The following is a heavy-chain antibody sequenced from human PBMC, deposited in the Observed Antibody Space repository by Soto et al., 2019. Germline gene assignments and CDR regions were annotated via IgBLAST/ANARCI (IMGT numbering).Heavy chain of an antibody. J-gene: IGHJ3*02. V-gene: IGHV5-51*01. CDR1: GYSFTSYW. CDR2: IYPGDSDT. CDR3: ARHDSTNSGAFDI. D-gene: IGHD2-2*01. Sequence: PGESLKISCKGSGYSFTSYWIGWVRQMPGKGLEWMGIIYPGDSDTRYSPSFQGQVTISADKSISTAYLQWSSLKASDTAMYYRARHDSTNSGAFDIWGQGTMVTVSS.